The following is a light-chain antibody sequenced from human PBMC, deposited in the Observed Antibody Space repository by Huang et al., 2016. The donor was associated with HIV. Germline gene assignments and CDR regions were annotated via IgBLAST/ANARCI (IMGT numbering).Light chain of an antibody. CDR1: QDITKY. CDR2: DAS. CDR3: QQYDNRDFI. V-gene: IGKV1-33*01. J-gene: IGKJ3*01. Sequence: GDRVTITCQATQDITKYLNWFQQKPGKAPKLLIYDASSLEAGVPSRFNGSGSGTDFTLTISSLQPEDVATYYCQQYDNRDFIFGPGTKWISN.